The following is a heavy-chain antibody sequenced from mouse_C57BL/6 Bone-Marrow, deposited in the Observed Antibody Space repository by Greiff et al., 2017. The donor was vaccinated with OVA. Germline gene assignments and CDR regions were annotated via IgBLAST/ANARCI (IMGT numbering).Heavy chain of an antibody. J-gene: IGHJ4*01. CDR1: GYSFTDYN. D-gene: IGHD3-2*02. Sequence: VQLQRSGPELVKPGASVKISCKASGYSFTDYNMNWVKQSNGKSLEWIGVINPNYGTTSYNQKFKGKATLTVDQSSSTAYMQLNSLTSEDSAVYYCAQTAQATYYYAMDYWGQGTSVTVSS. CDR3: AQTAQATYYYAMDY. CDR2: INPNYGTT. V-gene: IGHV1-39*01.